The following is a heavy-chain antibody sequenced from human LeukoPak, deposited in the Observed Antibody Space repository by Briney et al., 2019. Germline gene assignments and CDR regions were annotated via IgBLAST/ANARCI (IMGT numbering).Heavy chain of an antibody. D-gene: IGHD6-19*01. J-gene: IGHJ3*02. CDR2: IYYSESP. CDR1: AGSISSSSYY. Sequence: SQTLSLTCVVSAGSISSSSYYWGWIRQPPGKGLQWFGNIYYSESPHYNPSLKSRVSISVDTSKSQFSLKLSSVTAADTAVYYCARHTGWYDALDIWGQGTMVTVSS. V-gene: IGHV4-39*01. CDR3: ARHTGWYDALDI.